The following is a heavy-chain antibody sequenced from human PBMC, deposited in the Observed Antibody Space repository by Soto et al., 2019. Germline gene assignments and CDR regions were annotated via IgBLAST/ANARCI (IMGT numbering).Heavy chain of an antibody. Sequence: QVQLQQWGAGLLKPSETLSLTCVVYGGSFSGYYWSWIRQPPGKGLEWIGEINHSGSTNYNPSLNSRVTISVDTSKNQFSLKLSSVTAADTAVYYCARGWEVVPAVYDFWGQGTLVTVSS. CDR2: INHSGST. J-gene: IGHJ4*02. D-gene: IGHD2-2*01. V-gene: IGHV4-34*01. CDR1: GGSFSGYY. CDR3: ARGWEVVPAVYDF.